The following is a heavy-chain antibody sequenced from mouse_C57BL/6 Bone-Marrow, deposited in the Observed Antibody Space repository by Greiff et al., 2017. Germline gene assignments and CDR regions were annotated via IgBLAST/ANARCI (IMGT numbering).Heavy chain of an antibody. D-gene: IGHD2-5*01. CDR2: IYPRSGNT. J-gene: IGHJ2*01. CDR1: GYTFTSYG. CDR3: ASPLTIVTTYYFDY. Sequence: QVQLKQSGAELARPGASVTLSCKASGYTFTSYGISWVKQRTGQGLEWIGEIYPRSGNTYSNEKFKGKATLTADKSSSTAYMELRSLTSEDYAVYFCASPLTIVTTYYFDYWGQGTTLTVAA. V-gene: IGHV1-81*01.